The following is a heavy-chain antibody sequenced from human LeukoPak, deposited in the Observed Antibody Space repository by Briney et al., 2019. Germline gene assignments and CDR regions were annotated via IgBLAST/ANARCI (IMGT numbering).Heavy chain of an antibody. D-gene: IGHD6-6*01. J-gene: IGHJ4*02. V-gene: IGHV3-23*01. Sequence: GGSLRLSCAASGFTFSSYAMSWVHPAPGKGLEWVSAISGSGGSTYYADSVKGRFAISRDNSKNTLYLQMNSLRAEDTAVYYCAKTPYSSSPTFDYWGQGTLVTVSS. CDR3: AKTPYSSSPTFDY. CDR1: GFTFSSYA. CDR2: ISGSGGST.